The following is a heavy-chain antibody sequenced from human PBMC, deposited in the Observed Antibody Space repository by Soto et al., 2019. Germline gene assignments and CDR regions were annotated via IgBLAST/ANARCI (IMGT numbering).Heavy chain of an antibody. CDR2: MYSGGDI. J-gene: IGHJ4*01. CDR1: GFTVNTNY. Sequence: GGSLRLSCLVSGFTVNTNYMYWVRQAPGRGLEWVSAMYSGGDIHYADSVNGRFTLSRDTSENTLYLRLDKLRVEETAVYFCVSRIPSWVFDYWGQGTLVTVSS. CDR3: VSRIPSWVFDY. V-gene: IGHV3-53*01. D-gene: IGHD3-16*01.